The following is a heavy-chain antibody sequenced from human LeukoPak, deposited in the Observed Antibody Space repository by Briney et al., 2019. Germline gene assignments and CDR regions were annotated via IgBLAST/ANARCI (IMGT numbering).Heavy chain of an antibody. D-gene: IGHD1-26*01. CDR2: ISSSSSYI. Sequence: GGSLRLSCAASGFTFSSYSMNWVRQAPGKGLEWVSSISSSSSYIYYADSVKGRFTISRDNAKNSLYLLMNSLRAEDTAVYYCARDAGVGSYLYWGQGTLVTVSS. CDR1: GFTFSSYS. V-gene: IGHV3-21*01. J-gene: IGHJ4*02. CDR3: ARDAGVGSYLY.